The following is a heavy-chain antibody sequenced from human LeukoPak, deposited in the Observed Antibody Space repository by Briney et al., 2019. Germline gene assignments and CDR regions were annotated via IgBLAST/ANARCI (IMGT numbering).Heavy chain of an antibody. V-gene: IGHV1-2*02. CDR3: ARADSSSWYYNWFDP. CDR1: GYTFTSYG. Sequence: ASVKVSCKASGYTFTSYGISWVRQAPGQGLEWMGWINPNRGVTNYAQKFQGRVTMTRDTSISTAYMEMSRLRSDDTAVYYCARADSSSWYYNWFDPWGQGTLVTVSS. J-gene: IGHJ5*02. CDR2: INPNRGVT. D-gene: IGHD6-13*01.